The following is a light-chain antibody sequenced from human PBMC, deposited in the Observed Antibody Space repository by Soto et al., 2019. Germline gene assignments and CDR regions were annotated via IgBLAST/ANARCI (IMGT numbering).Light chain of an antibody. CDR1: QSLLHSNGYNY. Sequence: DIVMTQSPLSLPVTPGEPASISCRSSQSLLHSNGYNYLDWYLPKPGQSPQLLIYWGSNRASGVPDRFSGSGSGTDFTLKISRVEAEDVGVYYCMQALQTPPTFGQGTKVEI. CDR2: WGS. CDR3: MQALQTPPT. J-gene: IGKJ1*01. V-gene: IGKV2-28*01.